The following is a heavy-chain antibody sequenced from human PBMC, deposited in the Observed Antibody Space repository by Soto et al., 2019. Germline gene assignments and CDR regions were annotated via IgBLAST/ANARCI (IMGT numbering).Heavy chain of an antibody. CDR2: ISGSGGST. CDR1: GFTFSSYA. Sequence: GGSLRLSCAASGFTFSSYAMSWVRQAPGKGLEWVSDISGSGGSTYYADSVKGRFTISRDNSKNTLYLQMNSLRAEDTAVYYCAKVNSGSYMVRWFDPWGQGTLVTVSS. V-gene: IGHV3-23*01. CDR3: AKVNSGSYMVRWFDP. D-gene: IGHD1-26*01. J-gene: IGHJ5*02.